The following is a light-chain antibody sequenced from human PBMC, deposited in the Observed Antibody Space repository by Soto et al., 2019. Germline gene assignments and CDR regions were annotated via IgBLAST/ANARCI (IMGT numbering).Light chain of an antibody. CDR1: SSDVGGYNY. J-gene: IGLJ2*01. Sequence: QSALTQPASVSGSPGQSITISCTGTSSDVGGYNYVSWYQQHPGKAPKLRIYDVSNRPSGVSNRFSGSKAGNTASLTISGRQADDEADYYCSSYTSSSTRVFGGGTTLTV. V-gene: IGLV2-14*01. CDR3: SSYTSSSTRV. CDR2: DVS.